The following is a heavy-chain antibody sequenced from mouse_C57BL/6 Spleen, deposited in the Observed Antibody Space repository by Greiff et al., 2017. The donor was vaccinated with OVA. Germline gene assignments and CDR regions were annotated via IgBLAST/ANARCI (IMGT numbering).Heavy chain of an antibody. J-gene: IGHJ2*01. CDR3: ARLNWDGYYFDY. CDR2: IYPGDGDT. D-gene: IGHD4-1*01. V-gene: IGHV1-82*01. CDR1: GYAFSSSW. Sequence: QVQLQQSGPELVKPGASVKISCKASGYAFSSSWMNWVKQRPGKGLEWIGRIYPGDGDTNYNGKFKGKATLTADKSSSTAYMQLSSLTSEDSAVYFCARLNWDGYYFDYWGQGTTLTVSS.